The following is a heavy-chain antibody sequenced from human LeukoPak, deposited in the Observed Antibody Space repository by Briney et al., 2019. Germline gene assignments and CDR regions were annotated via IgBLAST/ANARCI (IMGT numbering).Heavy chain of an antibody. J-gene: IGHJ4*02. D-gene: IGHD3-22*01. CDR2: IRYSGSA. CDR1: GGSISSYY. V-gene: IGHV4-59*08. CDR3: ARLVYDSRGYYFDY. Sequence: SETLSLTCTVSGGSISSYYWSWVRQPPGKGLEWIGYIRYSGSANYNPSLRSRVTISIDTSKNQFSLKLSSVTAADTAVYHCARLVYDSRGYYFDYWGQGTLVTVSS.